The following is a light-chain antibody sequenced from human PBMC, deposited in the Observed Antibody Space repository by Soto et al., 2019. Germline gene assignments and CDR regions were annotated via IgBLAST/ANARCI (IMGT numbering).Light chain of an antibody. J-gene: IGKJ4*01. CDR2: AAS. Sequence: DMQMTQSPSSLSASVGERVTITCRASQGIDNYLAWYQQRPGKVPKLLIYAASTLQSGVPSRFSGSGSGTDFTLTISSLQPEDIATYYCQQYHTAPNTFGGGTKVEIK. CDR1: QGIDNY. CDR3: QQYHTAPNT. V-gene: IGKV1-27*01.